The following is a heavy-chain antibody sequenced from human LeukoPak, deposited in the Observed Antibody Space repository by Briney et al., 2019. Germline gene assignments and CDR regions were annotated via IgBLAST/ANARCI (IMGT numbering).Heavy chain of an antibody. V-gene: IGHV4-34*01. CDR2: INHSGST. D-gene: IGHD6-6*01. CDR3: ARGRGAARPGY. Sequence: KPSETLSLTCAVYGGSFCGYYWSWIRQPPGKGLEWIGEINHSGSTNYNPSLKSRVTISVDTSKNQFSLKLSSVTAADTAVYYCARGRGAARPGYWGQGTLVTVSS. J-gene: IGHJ4*02. CDR1: GGSFCGYY.